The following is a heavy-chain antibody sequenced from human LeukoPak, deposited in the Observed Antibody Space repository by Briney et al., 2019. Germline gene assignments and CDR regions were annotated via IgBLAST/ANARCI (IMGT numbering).Heavy chain of an antibody. D-gene: IGHD6-13*01. CDR2: ISSSSSYI. V-gene: IGHV3-21*01. J-gene: IGHJ4*02. Sequence: NPGGSLRLSCAASGFTFSSYSMNRVRQAPGKGLEWVSSISSSSSYIYYADSVKGRFTISRDNAKNSLYLQMNSLRAEDTAVYYCARGGLAAAVDYWGQGTLVTVSS. CDR3: ARGGLAAAVDY. CDR1: GFTFSSYS.